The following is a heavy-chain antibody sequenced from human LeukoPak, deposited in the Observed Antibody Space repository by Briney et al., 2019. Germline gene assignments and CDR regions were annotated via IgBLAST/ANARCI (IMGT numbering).Heavy chain of an antibody. D-gene: IGHD5-24*01. CDR2: ISGSGGST. Sequence: GGSLRLSCAASGFTFGSYAMYWVRQAPGKGLEWVSGISGSGGSTFYADSVKGRFTISRDNSKKTLYLQMNSLRVEDTAVYYCARGDGYNDAEYLQHWGQGTLVTVS. CDR3: ARGDGYNDAEYLQH. J-gene: IGHJ1*01. V-gene: IGHV3-23*01. CDR1: GFTFGSYA.